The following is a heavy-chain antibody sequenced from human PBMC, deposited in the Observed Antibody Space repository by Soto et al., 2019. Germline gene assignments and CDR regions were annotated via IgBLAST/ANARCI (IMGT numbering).Heavy chain of an antibody. V-gene: IGHV4-59*01. CDR1: GGSISSYY. D-gene: IGHD3-3*01. CDR3: AREGFVGYDFWSGYFDY. CDR2: IYYSGST. Sequence: SETLSLTCTVSGGSISSYYWSWIRQPPGKGLEWIGYIYYSGSTNYNPSLKSRVTISVDTSKNQFSLKLSSVTAADTAVYYCAREGFVGYDFWSGYFDYWGQGTLVTVSS. J-gene: IGHJ4*02.